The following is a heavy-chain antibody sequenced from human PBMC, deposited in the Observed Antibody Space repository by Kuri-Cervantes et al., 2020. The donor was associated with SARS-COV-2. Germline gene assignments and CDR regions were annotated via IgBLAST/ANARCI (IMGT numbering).Heavy chain of an antibody. CDR3: ARDTGGYLGY. J-gene: IGHJ4*02. D-gene: IGHD3-16*01. CDR1: GFTFSSYA. CDR2: TSFDGTKK. Sequence: GESLKISCAASGFTFSSYAMHWVRQAPGKGLEWVALTSFDGTKKYYADSVKGRVTISRDNSKNTLYLQMNSLRAEDTAVYYCARDTGGYLGYWGQGALVTVSS. V-gene: IGHV3-30*04.